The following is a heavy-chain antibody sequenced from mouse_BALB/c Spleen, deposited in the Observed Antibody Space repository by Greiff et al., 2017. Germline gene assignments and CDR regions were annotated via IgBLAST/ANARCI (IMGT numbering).Heavy chain of an antibody. V-gene: IGHV1-69*02. CDR3: ARGRAGYDSPPDY. J-gene: IGHJ2*01. Sequence: VQLQQPGAELVKPGASVKLSCKASGYTFTSYWMHWVKQRPGQGLEWIGEIDPSDSYTNYNQKFKGKATLTVDKSSSTAYMQLSSLTSEDSAVYYCARGRAGYDSPPDYWGQGTTLTVSS. D-gene: IGHD2-2*01. CDR2: IDPSDSYT. CDR1: GYTFTSYW.